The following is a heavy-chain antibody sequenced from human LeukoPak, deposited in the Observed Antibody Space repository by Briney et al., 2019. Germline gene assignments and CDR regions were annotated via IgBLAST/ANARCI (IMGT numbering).Heavy chain of an antibody. CDR1: GFILRSYS. CDR3: ARGQQLDY. J-gene: IGHJ4*02. V-gene: IGHV3-21*01. D-gene: IGHD6-13*01. CDR2: SSSSGNYI. Sequence: PGGSLRVSCAASGFILRSYSMRWVRQAPGKGLEWVAFSSSSGNYIYYADSVKGRFIISRDNAKSSLDLLLNSLRAEDTALYYCARGQQLDYWGQGILVTVSS.